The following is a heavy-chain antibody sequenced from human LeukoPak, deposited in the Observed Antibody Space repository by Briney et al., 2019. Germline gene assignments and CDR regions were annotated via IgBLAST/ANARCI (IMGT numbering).Heavy chain of an antibody. Sequence: PSETLSLTCTVSGGSASSGSYYWSWIRQPPGKGLEWIGYFYYSGSTDYNPSLKSRVTISVDTSKNQFSLKLSSVTAADTAVYYCARDGSSSFDYWGQGSLVTVSS. J-gene: IGHJ4*02. D-gene: IGHD6-6*01. CDR1: GGSASSGSYY. CDR2: FYYSGST. V-gene: IGHV4-61*01. CDR3: ARDGSSSFDY.